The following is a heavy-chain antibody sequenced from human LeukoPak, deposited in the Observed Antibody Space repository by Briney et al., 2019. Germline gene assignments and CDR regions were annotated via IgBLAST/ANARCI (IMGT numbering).Heavy chain of an antibody. J-gene: IGHJ5*02. CDR1: GGSISSSSYY. V-gene: IGHV4-39*01. Sequence: PSETLSLTCTVSGGSISSSSYYWGWIRQPPGKGLEWIGSIYYSGSTYYNPSLKSRVTTSVDTSKNQLSLKLSSVTAADTAVYYCARREYCSSTSCYNDWFDPWGQGTLVTVSS. CDR2: IYYSGST. D-gene: IGHD2-2*02. CDR3: ARREYCSSTSCYNDWFDP.